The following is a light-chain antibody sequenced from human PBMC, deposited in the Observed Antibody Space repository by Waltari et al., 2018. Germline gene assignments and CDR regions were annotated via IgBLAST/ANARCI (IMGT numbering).Light chain of an antibody. Sequence: YVLTPPPSVSGAPGQRVTIPGIIETTLSPQWYQQLPGSAPKLPIFDNTLRPSGVPDRFSGSRSGSSASLAISGLLPEDEADYYCQAFDRNVNGVVFGGGTRLTVL. CDR2: DNT. J-gene: IGLJ3*02. CDR1: IETTLS. V-gene: IGLV1-40*01. CDR3: QAFDRNVNGVV.